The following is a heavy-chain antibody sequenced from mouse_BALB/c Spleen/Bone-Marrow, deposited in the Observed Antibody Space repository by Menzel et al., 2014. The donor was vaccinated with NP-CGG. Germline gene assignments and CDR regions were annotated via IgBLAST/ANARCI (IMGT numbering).Heavy chain of an antibody. J-gene: IGHJ3*01. CDR3: ARQILRGFAY. V-gene: IGHV5-12-1*01. D-gene: IGHD1-1*01. Sequence: EVMLVESGGGLVKLGGSLKLSCAASGFAFSSYDMSWVRQTPEKRLEWVAYISSGGGSTYYSDTVKGRFTISRDNAKNTLYLQMSSLKSEDTAMYYCARQILRGFAYWGQGTLVTVSA. CDR2: ISSGGGST. CDR1: GFAFSSYD.